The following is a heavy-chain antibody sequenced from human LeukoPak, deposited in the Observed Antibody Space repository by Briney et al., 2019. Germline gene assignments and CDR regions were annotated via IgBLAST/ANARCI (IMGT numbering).Heavy chain of an antibody. CDR1: GGSISSSSYY. J-gene: IGHJ6*02. CDR2: IYYSGST. V-gene: IGHV4-39*01. CDR3: ARGYDSLLAYGMDV. D-gene: IGHD3-22*01. Sequence: PSETLSLTCTVSGGSISSSSYYWGWIRQPPGKGLEWIGSIYYSGSTYYNPSLKSRVTISVDTSKNQFSLKLSSVTAADTAVYYCARGYDSLLAYGMDVWGQGTTVSVSS.